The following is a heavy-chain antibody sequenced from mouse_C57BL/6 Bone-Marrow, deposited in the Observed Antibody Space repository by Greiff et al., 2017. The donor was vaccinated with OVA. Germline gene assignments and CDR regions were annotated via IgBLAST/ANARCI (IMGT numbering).Heavy chain of an antibody. Sequence: VQLQQPGAELVMPGASVKLSCKASGYTFTSYWMHWVKQRPGQGLEWIGEIDPADGYTNYNQKFKGKSTLTVDTSSSTAYMQLSSLTSEDSAVYYCARSGDFRRGFDYWGPGTLVTVSA. CDR3: ARSGDFRRGFDY. CDR2: IDPADGYT. V-gene: IGHV1-69*01. D-gene: IGHD3-1*01. CDR1: GYTFTSYW. J-gene: IGHJ3*01.